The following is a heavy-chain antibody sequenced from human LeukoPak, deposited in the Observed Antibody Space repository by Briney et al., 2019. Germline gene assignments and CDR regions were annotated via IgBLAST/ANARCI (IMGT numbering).Heavy chain of an antibody. Sequence: ASVKVSCKASGYTFTVYYMHWVRQAPGQGLEWMGWINPNSGGTNYAQKFQGRVTMTRDTSISTAYMELSRLRSDDTAVYYCARLYNWNYVFDYWGQGTLVTVSS. CDR2: INPNSGGT. V-gene: IGHV1-2*02. J-gene: IGHJ4*02. CDR3: ARLYNWNYVFDY. CDR1: GYTFTVYY. D-gene: IGHD1-7*01.